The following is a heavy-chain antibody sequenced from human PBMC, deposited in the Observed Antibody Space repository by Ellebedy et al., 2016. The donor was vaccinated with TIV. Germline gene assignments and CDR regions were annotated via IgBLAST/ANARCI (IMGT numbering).Heavy chain of an antibody. CDR2: ISTWNGGT. CDR1: GYTFTSHG. Sequence: AASVKVSCKASGYTFTSHGISWVRQAPGQGLEWMGWISTWNGGTNFAQKFQGRVTMTTDTPTSTAYMELGSLRSDDTAVYYCARDATPDNFDYWGQGTLVTVPS. J-gene: IGHJ4*02. V-gene: IGHV1-18*01. CDR3: ARDATPDNFDY.